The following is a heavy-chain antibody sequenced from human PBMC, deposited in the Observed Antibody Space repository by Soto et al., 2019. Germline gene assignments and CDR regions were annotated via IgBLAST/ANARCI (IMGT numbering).Heavy chain of an antibody. J-gene: IGHJ3*01. Sequence: EVQLVESGGGLVQPGESLRLSCAASGFTFSAFWMTWLRQAPGKGLEWVANIKRDGTVTHYGDSVEGRCTLSRDNAQNSLFLHLNSLRPEDTAMYYCARDLSPPGEFFYDAFDVRGQGTFVTVSS. CDR3: ARDLSPPGEFFYDAFDV. D-gene: IGHD2-21*01. CDR1: GFTFSAFW. V-gene: IGHV3-7*04. CDR2: IKRDGTVT.